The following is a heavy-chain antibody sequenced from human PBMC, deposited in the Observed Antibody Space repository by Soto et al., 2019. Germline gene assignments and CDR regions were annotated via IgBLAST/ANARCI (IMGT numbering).Heavy chain of an antibody. CDR1: GFTLSNYA. V-gene: IGHV3-23*01. CDR2: ISAGGGST. Sequence: EVQLLESGGGLVQPGGSLRLSCVASGFTLSNYAMSWVRQAPGKGLEWVSGISAGGGSTYYADSVKGRFTISRDNSKNALYLQMTSLRAEDTAVYYCAKDLAVAGTTYFDYWGQGTLVTVSS. D-gene: IGHD6-19*01. CDR3: AKDLAVAGTTYFDY. J-gene: IGHJ4*02.